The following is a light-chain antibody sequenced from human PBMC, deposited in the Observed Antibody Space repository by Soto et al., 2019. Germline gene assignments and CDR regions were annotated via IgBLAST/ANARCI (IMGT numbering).Light chain of an antibody. V-gene: IGLV3-1*01. Sequence: SYELTQPPSVSVSPGQTASITCSGDKLGDKYACWYQQKPGQSPVLVIYQDSKRPSGIPERFSGSNSGNTATLTISGTQAMDQADYYCQAWDSSTDNYVFGTGTKQTVL. J-gene: IGLJ1*01. CDR2: QDS. CDR3: QAWDSSTDNYV. CDR1: KLGDKY.